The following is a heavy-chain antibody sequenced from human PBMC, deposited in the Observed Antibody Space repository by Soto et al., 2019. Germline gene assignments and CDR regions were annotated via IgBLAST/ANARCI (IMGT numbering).Heavy chain of an antibody. V-gene: IGHV4-61*01. CDR1: VDSVSRDNYF. CDR2: SSYTGDT. D-gene: IGHD5-18*01. CDR3: AREARLRNYWFDP. Sequence: SATLSLSCPVSVDSVSRDNYFWTWIRQPPGKGLEWIAYSSYTGDTNYNPSLKSRVTISVDPSTNQFSLKLTSVTAADTAVYFCAREARLRNYWFDPWGQGTLVTVSS. J-gene: IGHJ5*02.